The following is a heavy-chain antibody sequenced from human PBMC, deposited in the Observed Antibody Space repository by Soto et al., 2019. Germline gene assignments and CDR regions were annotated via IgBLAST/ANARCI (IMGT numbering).Heavy chain of an antibody. Sequence: GASVKVSCKVSGYTLTELSMHWVRQAPGKGLEWMGGFDPEDGETIYAQKFQGRVTMTEDTSTDTAYMELSSLRSEDTAVYYCATVAARYYGMDVWGQGTTVTVYS. CDR3: ATVAARYYGMDV. D-gene: IGHD6-6*01. CDR1: GYTLTELS. V-gene: IGHV1-24*01. J-gene: IGHJ6*02. CDR2: FDPEDGET.